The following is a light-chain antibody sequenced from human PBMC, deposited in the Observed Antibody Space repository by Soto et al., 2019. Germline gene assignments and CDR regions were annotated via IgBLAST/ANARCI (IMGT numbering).Light chain of an antibody. CDR2: KAS. CDR3: QQYSIYSA. Sequence: DIQMTQSPSALSASVGDSVTITCRASQRIGSWLAWYQQKPGKVPKLLIYKASSLENGVPSRFSGSGSGTEFTLTISTLQPDDFATYYCQQYSIYSAFGPGTKVDIK. J-gene: IGKJ3*01. V-gene: IGKV1-5*03. CDR1: QRIGSW.